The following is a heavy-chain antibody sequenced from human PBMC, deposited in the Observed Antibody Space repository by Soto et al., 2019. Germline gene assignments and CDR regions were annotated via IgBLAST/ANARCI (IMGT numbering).Heavy chain of an antibody. CDR3: ARGRHWLDY. Sequence: SETLSLTCTVSGGSISDYYWSWIRQPPGEGLEWIGYIYYTGSTNYNPSLKSRVTISVDTSKNHFTLILSSVTAADTAVYYCARGRHWLDYWGPGFLVTVSS. CDR2: IYYTGST. J-gene: IGHJ4*02. CDR1: GGSISDYY. D-gene: IGHD6-19*01. V-gene: IGHV4-59*01.